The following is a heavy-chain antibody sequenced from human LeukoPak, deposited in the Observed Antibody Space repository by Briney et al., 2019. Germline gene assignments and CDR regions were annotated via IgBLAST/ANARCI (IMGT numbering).Heavy chain of an antibody. CDR3: SRDPNGDYVGAFDFQR. V-gene: IGHV3-53*01. D-gene: IGHD4-17*01. Sequence: GGSLRLSCAASGFTVSSNYMSWVRQAPGKGLEWVSVIYGGGTTYYADSVRGRFTISRDNSLNTLYLQMNSLRAGDTAVYYCSRDPNGDYVGAFDFQRWGQGTLVTISS. J-gene: IGHJ1*01. CDR2: IYGGGTT. CDR1: GFTVSSNY.